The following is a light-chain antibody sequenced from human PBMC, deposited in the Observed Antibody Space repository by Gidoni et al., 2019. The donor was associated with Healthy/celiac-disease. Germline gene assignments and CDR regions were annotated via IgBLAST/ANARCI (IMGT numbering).Light chain of an antibody. V-gene: IGKV1-39*01. CDR1: QSISSY. CDR3: QQSYSTSWT. CDR2: AAS. Sequence: DLQMTKSPSSLSASVGDRVTITCRASQSISSYLNWYQQKPGKAPKLLIYAASSLESGVPARFSGSGSGTDFTLTISSLQPEDFATYYCQQSYSTSWTFGQGTKVEIK. J-gene: IGKJ1*01.